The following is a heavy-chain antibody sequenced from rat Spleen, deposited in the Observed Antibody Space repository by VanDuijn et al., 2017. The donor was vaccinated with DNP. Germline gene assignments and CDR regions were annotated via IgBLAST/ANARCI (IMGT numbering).Heavy chain of an antibody. CDR1: GFTFSNYH. CDR2: ISTGGDNT. V-gene: IGHV5-25*01. J-gene: IGHJ2*01. Sequence: EVQLVESGGGLVQPGRSMKLSCAASGFTFSNYHMAWVRQAPTKGLEWVASISTGGDNTHYRDSVKGRFIISRHNAKNTLYLQMNSLRSEDTATYYCSSVREGHWGQGVMVTVSS. CDR3: SSVREGH. D-gene: IGHD1-11*01.